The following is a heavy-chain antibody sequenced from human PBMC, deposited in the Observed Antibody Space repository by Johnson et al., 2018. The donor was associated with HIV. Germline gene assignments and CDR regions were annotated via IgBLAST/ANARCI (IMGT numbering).Heavy chain of an antibody. D-gene: IGHD2-21*01. V-gene: IGHV3-30*04. CDR3: ARGGGCGGDCYSGYDAFDI. CDR1: GFTFSSYP. CDR2: ISSDGSKK. J-gene: IGHJ3*02. Sequence: VQLVESGGGVVQPGRSLRLSCAVSGFTFSSYPMHWVRQAPGKGLEWVAVISSDGSKKYYVDSVKGRFTISRDNSKNTLYLQMNSLSAEDTAVYYCARGGGCGGDCYSGYDAFDIWGQGTKVTV.